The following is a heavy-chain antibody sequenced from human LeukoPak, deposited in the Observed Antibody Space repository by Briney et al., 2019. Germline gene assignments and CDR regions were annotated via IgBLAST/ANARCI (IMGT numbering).Heavy chain of an antibody. J-gene: IGHJ4*02. CDR2: IYYSGST. V-gene: IGHV4-59*01. Sequence: SETLSLTCTVSGGSISSYYWSWIRQPPGKGLEWIGYIYYSGSTNYNPSLKSRVTISVDTSKNQFSLKLSSVTAADTAVYYCARVGSSGLSYYFDYWGQGTLVTVSS. CDR3: ARVGSSGLSYYFDY. CDR1: GGSISSYY. D-gene: IGHD3-22*01.